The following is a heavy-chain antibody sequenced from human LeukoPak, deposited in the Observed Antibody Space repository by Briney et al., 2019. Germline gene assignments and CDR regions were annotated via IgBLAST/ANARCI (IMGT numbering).Heavy chain of an antibody. J-gene: IGHJ4*02. D-gene: IGHD6-19*01. CDR2: IYYSGST. V-gene: IGHV4-61*01. CDR3: ARVVSGWVDY. CDR1: GGSVSSGSYY. Sequence: SETLSLTCTVSGGSVSSGSYYWSWIRQPPGKGLEWIGYIYYSGSTNYNPSLKSRVTISVDTSKNQFSLKLSSVTAADTAVYYCARVVSGWVDYWGQGTLVTVSS.